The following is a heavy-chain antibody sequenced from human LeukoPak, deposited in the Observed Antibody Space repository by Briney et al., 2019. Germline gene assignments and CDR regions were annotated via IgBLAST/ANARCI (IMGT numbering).Heavy chain of an antibody. V-gene: IGHV3-21*03. CDR1: GFTFSSYS. J-gene: IGHJ4*02. Sequence: GGSLRLSCAASGFTFSSYSMNWVRQAPGKGLEWVSSISSSSSYIYYADSVKGRFTISRGNGKNSLYLQMSSLRAEDTAVYYCTTARDCSSTSCYKVGFDYCGQGTLVTVSS. CDR2: ISSSSSYI. CDR3: TTARDCSSTSCYKVGFDY. D-gene: IGHD2-2*02.